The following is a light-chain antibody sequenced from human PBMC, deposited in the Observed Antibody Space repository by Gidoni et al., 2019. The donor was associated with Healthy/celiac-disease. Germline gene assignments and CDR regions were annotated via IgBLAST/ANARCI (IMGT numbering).Light chain of an antibody. CDR3: LQDYNYPRT. J-gene: IGKJ1*01. V-gene: IGKV1-6*01. Sequence: AIQMTQSPSSLSASVGDRVTITCRASQGIKNDLGWYQQKPGKAPKLLIYAASSLQSGVPSRFSGSGSGTDFTLTISSLQPEDFATYYCLQDYNYPRTFXQXTKVEIK. CDR1: QGIKND. CDR2: AAS.